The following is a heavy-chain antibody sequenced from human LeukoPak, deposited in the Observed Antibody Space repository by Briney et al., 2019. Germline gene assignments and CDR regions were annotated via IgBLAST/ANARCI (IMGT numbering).Heavy chain of an antibody. CDR1: GFTFSSYE. J-gene: IGHJ3*02. CDR2: ISSSGSTI. V-gene: IGHV3-48*03. D-gene: IGHD3-10*01. CDR3: ARELGSGSYFDI. Sequence: GGSLRLSCAASGFTFSSYEMNWVRQALGKGLEWVSYISSSGSTIYYADSVKGRFTISRDNAKNSLYLQMNSLRAEDTAVYYCARELGSGSYFDIWGQGTMVTVSS.